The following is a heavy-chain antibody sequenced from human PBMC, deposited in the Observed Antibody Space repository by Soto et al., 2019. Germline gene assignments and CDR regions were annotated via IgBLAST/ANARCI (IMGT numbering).Heavy chain of an antibody. J-gene: IGHJ4*02. CDR1: GGSINTFY. V-gene: IGHV4-4*07. Sequence: SETLSLTCTVSGGSINTFYCSLSRQHAGKGLEWIGRIFSSGSTSFNPSLESRVAMSVDTSKNHFSLNLSSVTAADMAVYYCAREGSYSAYNFAHGIQLWSFDFWGQGALVTVSS. CDR2: IFSSGST. D-gene: IGHD5-12*01. CDR3: AREGSYSAYNFAHGIQLWSFDF.